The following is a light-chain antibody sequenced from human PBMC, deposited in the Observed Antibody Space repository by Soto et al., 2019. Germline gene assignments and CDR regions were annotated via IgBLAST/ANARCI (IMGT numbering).Light chain of an antibody. CDR3: QQYGSSPLT. Sequence: EIVLTQSPGTLSLSPGERATLSCRTSQSVRNNYLAWYQQKPGQAPRLLIYGASSRASGIPDRFSGGGSGTDFTLTISRLEPEDFAVYYCQQYGSSPLTFGGGTKVEIK. CDR2: GAS. V-gene: IGKV3-20*01. J-gene: IGKJ4*01. CDR1: QSVRNNY.